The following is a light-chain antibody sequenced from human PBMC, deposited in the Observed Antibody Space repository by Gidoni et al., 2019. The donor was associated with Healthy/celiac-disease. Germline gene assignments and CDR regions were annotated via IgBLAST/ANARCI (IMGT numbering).Light chain of an antibody. CDR1: PSISSW. Sequence: EIQMTQSPSPLSASVGDRVTITCPASPSISSWLAWYQQKPGKAPKLLIYKASSLESGVPSRFSGSGSGTEFTLTISSLQPDDFAAYYCQQYNSYSRTFGQGTKVEIK. CDR2: KAS. V-gene: IGKV1-5*03. J-gene: IGKJ1*01. CDR3: QQYNSYSRT.